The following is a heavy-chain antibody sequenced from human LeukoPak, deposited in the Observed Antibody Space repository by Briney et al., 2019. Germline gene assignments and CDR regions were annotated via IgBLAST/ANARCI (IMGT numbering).Heavy chain of an antibody. J-gene: IGHJ4*02. CDR1: GFTFAHYG. CDR3: ARDYCGGDCYPFDY. Sequence: PGESLTLSCAVSGFTFAHYGMSWVRQLAGKGLEWVSGINWNGGSTGYADSVKGRFTISRDNAKKSVYLKMNNLRGDDTALYYCARDYCGGDCYPFDYWGQGILVTVSS. CDR2: INWNGGST. D-gene: IGHD2-21*02. V-gene: IGHV3-20*04.